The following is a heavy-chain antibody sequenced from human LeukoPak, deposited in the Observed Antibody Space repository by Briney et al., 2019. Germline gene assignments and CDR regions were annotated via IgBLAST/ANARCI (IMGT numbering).Heavy chain of an antibody. D-gene: IGHD2-15*01. CDR3: AKDDRFVVVVAAKD. V-gene: IGHV3-23*01. J-gene: IGHJ4*02. CDR1: GFTFNMYA. Sequence: GGSLRLSCAASGFTFNMYAMSWVRQAPGKGLEWVSGISGSSGSTDYADSVKGRFTISRDDSKNTLFQQMNNLRAGDTAVYYCAKDDRFVVVVAAKDWGQGTLVTVSS. CDR2: ISGSSGST.